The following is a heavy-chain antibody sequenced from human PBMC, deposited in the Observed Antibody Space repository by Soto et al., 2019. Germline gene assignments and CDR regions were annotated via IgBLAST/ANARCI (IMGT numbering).Heavy chain of an antibody. CDR1: WFTFSGSA. Sequence: GGSLRLSCASSWFTFSGSAMHWVRQASGKGPEWVGRIRSKANSYATAYAASVKGRFTISRDDSKNTAYLQMNSLKTEDTAVYYCTRGDDPHYYYYYGMDVWGQGTTVTVSS. D-gene: IGHD1-1*01. CDR2: IRSKANSYAT. J-gene: IGHJ6*02. CDR3: TRGDDPHYYYYYGMDV. V-gene: IGHV3-73*01.